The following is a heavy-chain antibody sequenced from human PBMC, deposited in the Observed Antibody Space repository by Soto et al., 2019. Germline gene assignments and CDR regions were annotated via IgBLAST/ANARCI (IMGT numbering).Heavy chain of an antibody. J-gene: IGHJ4*02. CDR3: ARDPGYSYGYN. CDR1: GHTFTIYA. V-gene: IGHV1-3*01. CDR2: INAVNGNT. D-gene: IGHD5-18*01. Sequence: QVQLVQSGAEVKKPGASVKVSCKSSGHTFTIYAMHWVRHAPGQRLEWMGLINAVNGNTKYSQKFQGRVTISRDTSASADYMQLSRLRYEDTAVYYCARDPGYSYGYNWGQGTLVTVSS.